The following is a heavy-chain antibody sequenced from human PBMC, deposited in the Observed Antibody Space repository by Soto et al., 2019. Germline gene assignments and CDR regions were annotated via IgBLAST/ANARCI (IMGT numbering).Heavy chain of an antibody. V-gene: IGHV1-18*01. J-gene: IGHJ6*02. CDR1: GYIFVNYG. Sequence: QVQLVQSGDEVRKPGSSVTVSCKASGYIFVNYGIAWVRQAPGQGLEWMGWLSPYSGNTHYASKVEGRLTMPTDTSTSTASMDLGSLTSDDTAVYYCGMVDNYVTPTPQDVWGQGTTVTVSS. D-gene: IGHD3-16*01. CDR3: GMVDNYVTPTPQDV. CDR2: LSPYSGNT.